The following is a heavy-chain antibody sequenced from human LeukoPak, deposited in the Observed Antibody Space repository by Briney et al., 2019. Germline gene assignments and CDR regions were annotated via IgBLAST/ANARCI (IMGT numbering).Heavy chain of an antibody. Sequence: SETLSLTCTVSGGSILSSSYYWSWIRQPPGKGLEWIGYIYYSGSTNYNPSLKSRVTISVDTSKNQFSLKLSSVTAADTAVYYCARTYYYDSSGYYTLEYYFDYWGQGTLVTVSS. D-gene: IGHD3-22*01. V-gene: IGHV4-61*01. CDR3: ARTYYYDSSGYYTLEYYFDY. CDR2: IYYSGST. J-gene: IGHJ4*02. CDR1: GGSILSSSYY.